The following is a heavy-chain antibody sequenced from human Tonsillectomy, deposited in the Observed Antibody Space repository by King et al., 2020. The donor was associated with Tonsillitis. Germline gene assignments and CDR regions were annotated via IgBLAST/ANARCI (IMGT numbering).Heavy chain of an antibody. Sequence: QLQESGPGLVKPSQTLSLTCTVSGGSISSSNYYWTWIRQAPGKGLEWIGYISYSGSTYYNPSLKSRVTMSVDTSENHFSPKPIAGTSADPAVYYCARESCTSSCTAGGCFDIWGPGAMVPVS. CDR3: ARESCTSSCTAGGCFDI. J-gene: IGHJ3*02. V-gene: IGHV4-30-4*01. CDR1: GGSISSSNYY. D-gene: IGHD2-8*02. CDR2: ISYSGST.